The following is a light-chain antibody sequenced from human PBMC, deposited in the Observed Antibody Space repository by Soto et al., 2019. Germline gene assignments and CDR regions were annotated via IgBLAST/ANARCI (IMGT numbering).Light chain of an antibody. J-gene: IGLJ1*01. Sequence: QSVLTQPASVSGSPGQSITISCTGTSSDVGGYNYVSWFQQRPGNAPKLMIYDVSNRPSGVSNRFSGSKSGNTASLTISGLQAEDEADYYCSSYTSTSILEVFVTGTKVTVL. CDR3: SSYTSTSILEV. V-gene: IGLV2-14*01. CDR2: DVS. CDR1: SSDVGGYNY.